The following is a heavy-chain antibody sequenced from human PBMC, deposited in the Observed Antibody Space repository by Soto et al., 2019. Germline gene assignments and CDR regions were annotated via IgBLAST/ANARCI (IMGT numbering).Heavy chain of an antibody. J-gene: IGHJ4*02. D-gene: IGHD1-26*01. V-gene: IGHV4-59*01. Sequence: SETLSLTCTVSGDSITGSYWSWIRQPPGKTLEWIGYIYHSGTTTYNPSLKSRVSISVDTSKNQFSLRLTSVIAADTAVYYCARDMPYAAGSLAGCDYWGQGIMVAVSS. CDR3: ARDMPYAAGSLAGCDY. CDR1: GDSITGSY. CDR2: IYHSGTT.